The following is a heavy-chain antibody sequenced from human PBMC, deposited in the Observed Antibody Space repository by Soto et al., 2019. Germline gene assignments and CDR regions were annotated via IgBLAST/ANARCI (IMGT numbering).Heavy chain of an antibody. Sequence: DVQLLESGGSLVQPGGSLRLSCAASGFTFNAYSLSWVRQAPGKGLQWVSAISTTGGSTYYADSVKGRFTISRDNSQNTLSLQMNSLRAEDTAVYYCARPDGATYNFRYWGQETLVTVSS. J-gene: IGHJ4*02. CDR2: ISTTGGST. D-gene: IGHD1-1*01. CDR1: GFTFNAYS. V-gene: IGHV3-23*01. CDR3: ARPDGATYNFRY.